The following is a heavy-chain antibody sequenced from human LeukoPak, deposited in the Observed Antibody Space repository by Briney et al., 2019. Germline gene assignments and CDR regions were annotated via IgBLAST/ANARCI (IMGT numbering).Heavy chain of an antibody. CDR2: INQDESEK. Sequence: PGGSLRLSCEASGFTLSSHWMSWVRQAPGKGLEWVAHINQDESEKSYVDSAKGRFTISRDNGKNSLYLQMSCLRVEDTGVYHCARGHYGLDVWGQGTTVTVSS. CDR3: ARGHYGLDV. V-gene: IGHV3-7*03. CDR1: GFTLSSHW. J-gene: IGHJ6*02.